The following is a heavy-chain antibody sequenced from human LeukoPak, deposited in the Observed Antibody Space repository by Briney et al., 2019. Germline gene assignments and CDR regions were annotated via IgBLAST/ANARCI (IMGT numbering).Heavy chain of an antibody. CDR2: ISYDGSNK. J-gene: IGHJ6*03. V-gene: IGHV3-30*03. D-gene: IGHD1-26*01. Sequence: PGGSLRLSCAASGFTFSRYGMHWVRQAPGKGLEWVAVISYDGSNKYYADSVKGRFTISRDNSKNTLYLQMNSLRAEDTAVYYCARGKGAGYYYYYYMDVWGKGTTVTVSS. CDR3: ARGKGAGYYYYYYMDV. CDR1: GFTFSRYG.